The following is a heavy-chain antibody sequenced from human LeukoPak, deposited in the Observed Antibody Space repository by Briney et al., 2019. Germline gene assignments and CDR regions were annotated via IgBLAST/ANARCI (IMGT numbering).Heavy chain of an antibody. CDR2: SNGGNVNT. CDR3: GAWP. J-gene: IGHJ5*02. Sequence: ASVKVSCKAPGYTFTTYAMHWVRPAPGQRLEWMGWSNGGNVNTKSSQDFQGRVTITRDTSASTAYMELSSLRTVRQWGGKVGAWPWGQGTLVSVSS. D-gene: IGHD1-26*01. V-gene: IGHV1-3*02. CDR1: GYTFTTYA.